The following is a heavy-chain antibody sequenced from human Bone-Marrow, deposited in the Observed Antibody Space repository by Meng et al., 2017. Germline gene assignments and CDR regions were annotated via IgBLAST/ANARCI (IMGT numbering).Heavy chain of an antibody. J-gene: IGHJ3*02. CDR3: AREGPGQSHSAFDI. Sequence: GGSLRLSCAASGFTFSSYAMHWVRQAPGKGLEWVAVISYDGSNKYYADSVEGRFTISRDNSKNTLYLQMNSLRAENTAVYYCAREGPGQSHSAFDIWGQGTMVTVSS. V-gene: IGHV3-30*04. D-gene: IGHD1-14*01. CDR1: GFTFSSYA. CDR2: ISYDGSNK.